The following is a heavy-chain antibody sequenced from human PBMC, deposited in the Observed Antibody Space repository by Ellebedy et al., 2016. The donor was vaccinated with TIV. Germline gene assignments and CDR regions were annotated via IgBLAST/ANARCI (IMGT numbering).Heavy chain of an antibody. CDR1: GFTVSSYF. CDR2: IYKDDGT. Sequence: GESLKISCAASGFTVSSYFMSWVRQAPGKVLEWVSVIYKDDGTNYTDSVEGRFTISRDTSKNALYLQMNSLRAEDTAVYYCARDPRGGGDYGENWFDPWGRGTLVTVS. J-gene: IGHJ5*02. V-gene: IGHV3-66*01. CDR3: ARDPRGGGDYGENWFDP. D-gene: IGHD2-21*01.